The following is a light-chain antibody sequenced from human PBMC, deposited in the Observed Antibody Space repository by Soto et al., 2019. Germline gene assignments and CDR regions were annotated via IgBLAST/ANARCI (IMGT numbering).Light chain of an antibody. V-gene: IGKV1-8*01. CDR1: QGISSY. CDR2: AAS. J-gene: IGKJ4*01. CDR3: QQYYSYPLT. Sequence: AIRMTQSPSSLYASTGDRVTITCRASQGISSYLAWYQQRPGKAPKLLIYAASTLQSGVPSRFSGSGSVTDFTLTISCLQSEDFATYYCQQYYSYPLTGGGGTKVEIK.